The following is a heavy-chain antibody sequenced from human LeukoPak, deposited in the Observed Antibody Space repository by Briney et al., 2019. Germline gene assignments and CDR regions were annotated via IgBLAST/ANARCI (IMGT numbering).Heavy chain of an antibody. CDR3: ARYGSYRQNWFDP. D-gene: IGHD1-26*01. CDR2: IYYSGST. V-gene: IGHV4-38-2*01. J-gene: IGHJ5*02. CDR1: GFTFSSYA. Sequence: GSLRLSCAASGFTFSSYAMSWVRQAPGKGLEWIGSIYYSGSTYYNPSLKGRVTISVDTSKNQFSLKLSSVTAADTAVYYCARYGSYRQNWFDPWGQGTLVTVSS.